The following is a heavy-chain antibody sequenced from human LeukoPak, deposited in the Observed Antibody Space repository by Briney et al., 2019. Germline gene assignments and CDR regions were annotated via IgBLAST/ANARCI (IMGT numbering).Heavy chain of an antibody. CDR2: IYHTGST. CDR1: GGSISSYY. J-gene: IGHJ4*02. D-gene: IGHD6-25*01. CDR3: ARRGRNSSGWQDYL. V-gene: IGHV4-59*01. Sequence: SETLSLTCTVSGGSISSYYWSWIRQPPGKGLEWIANIYHTGSTNYNPSLSSRVTILIDTAKNHFSLKLTSVTAADTAVYYCARRGRNSSGWQDYLWGQGTLVTVS.